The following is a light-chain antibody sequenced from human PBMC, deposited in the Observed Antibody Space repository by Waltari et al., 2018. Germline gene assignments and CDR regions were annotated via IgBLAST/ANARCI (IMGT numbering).Light chain of an antibody. CDR1: QSVSRT. CDR3: QHYVRLPAT. V-gene: IGKV3-20*01. CDR2: GAS. Sequence: ELVLTQSPGILCLAPGERATLSCRAIQSVSRTLAWYQQKPGQAPRLLIYGASTRATGIPDRFSRGGSGTDFSLTISRLEPEDFAVYYCQHYVRLPATFGQGTKVEIK. J-gene: IGKJ1*01.